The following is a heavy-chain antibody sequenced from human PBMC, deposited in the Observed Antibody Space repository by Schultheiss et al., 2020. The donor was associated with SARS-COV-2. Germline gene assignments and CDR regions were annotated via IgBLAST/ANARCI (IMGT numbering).Heavy chain of an antibody. CDR2: IYTSGST. V-gene: IGHV4-61*02. D-gene: IGHD3-3*01. CDR3: ARESASYDFWSGYYRGNYYYYMDV. Sequence: SETLSLTCTVSGASISSGGYYWSWIRQPAGKGLEWIGRIYTSGSTNYNPSLKSRVTISVDTSKNQFSLKLSSVTAADTAVYYCARESASYDFWSGYYRGNYYYYMDVWGKGTTVTVSS. J-gene: IGHJ6*03. CDR1: GASISSGGYY.